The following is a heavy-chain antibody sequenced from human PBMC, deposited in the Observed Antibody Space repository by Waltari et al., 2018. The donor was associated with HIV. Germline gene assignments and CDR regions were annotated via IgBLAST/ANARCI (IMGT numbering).Heavy chain of an antibody. D-gene: IGHD7-27*01. CDR2: IYPGDSDT. V-gene: IGHV5-51*01. CDR3: ARWGAGDRLLSFDY. CDR1: GYSFTVSW. J-gene: IGHJ4*02. Sequence: EVQLVPPGAEVKRPGESPKISCTGSGYSFTVSWIGWVRQRPGKGLEWMGIIYPGDSDTRYSPSFQGQVTISADKSIRTAYLQWSSLKASDTAMYYCARWGAGDRLLSFDYWGQGTLVTVSS.